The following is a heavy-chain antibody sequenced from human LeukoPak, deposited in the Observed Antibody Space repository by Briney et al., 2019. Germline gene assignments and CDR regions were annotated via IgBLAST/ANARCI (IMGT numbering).Heavy chain of an antibody. D-gene: IGHD5-12*01. CDR2: TYYRSKWYN. V-gene: IGHV6-1*01. Sequence: SQTLSLTCAISGDSVSSNSAAWNRIRQSPSGGLEWLGRTYYRSKWYNDYAVSVKSRITINPDTSKNQFSLQLNSVTPEDTAVYYCAREGSGYGGPRGYFDYWGQGTLVTVSS. CDR1: GDSVSSNSAA. J-gene: IGHJ4*02. CDR3: AREGSGYGGPRGYFDY.